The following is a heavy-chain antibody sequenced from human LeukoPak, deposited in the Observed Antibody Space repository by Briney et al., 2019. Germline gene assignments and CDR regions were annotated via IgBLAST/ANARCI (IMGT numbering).Heavy chain of an antibody. CDR1: GGSFSGYY. J-gene: IGHJ5*02. D-gene: IGHD3-10*01. CDR3: ARDAGGWFDP. Sequence: SETLSLTCAVYGGSFSGYYWSWIRQPPGKGLEWIGYIYYSGSTYYNPSLKSRVTISVDTSKNQFSLKLSSVTAADTAVYYCARDAGGWFDPWGQGTLVTVSS. V-gene: IGHV4-34*09. CDR2: IYYSGST.